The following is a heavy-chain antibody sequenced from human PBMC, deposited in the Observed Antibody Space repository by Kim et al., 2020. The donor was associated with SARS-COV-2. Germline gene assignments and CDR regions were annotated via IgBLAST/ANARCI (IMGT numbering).Heavy chain of an antibody. CDR3: TTGVVSPRSFEVV. D-gene: IGHD3-22*01. V-gene: IGHV1-69*01. J-gene: IGHJ4*02. Sequence: NYAQKFQARVTITADESTSTAYMELSSLRSEDTAVYFCTTGVVSPRSFEVVWGQGTLVTVSS.